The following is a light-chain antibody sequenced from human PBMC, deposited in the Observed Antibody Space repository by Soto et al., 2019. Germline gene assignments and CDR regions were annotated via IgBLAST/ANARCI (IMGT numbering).Light chain of an antibody. Sequence: DIQMTQSPSSLSASLGDRVTITCRASQNIDNYLNWYQHKPGKAPKLLIYATSTLQSGVPARSSGSGSGTEFTLTISTLQPEDFATYFCQESYNSPAVSFGGGTKVEIK. CDR3: QESYNSPAVS. J-gene: IGKJ4*01. V-gene: IGKV1-39*01. CDR1: QNIDNY. CDR2: ATS.